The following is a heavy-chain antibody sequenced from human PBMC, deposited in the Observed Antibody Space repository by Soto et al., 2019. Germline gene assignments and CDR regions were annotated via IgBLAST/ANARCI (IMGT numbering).Heavy chain of an antibody. CDR3: ASRIQLWNNDAFDI. CDR1: GYTFTSYD. D-gene: IGHD5-18*01. CDR2: MNPNSGNT. Sequence: QVQLVQSGAEVKKPGASVKVSCKASGYTFTSYDINWVRQATGQGLEWMGWMNPNSGNTGYAQKFQGRVTMTRNTSISTAYMELSSLRSEDTAVYYCASRIQLWNNDAFDIWGQGTMVTVSS. J-gene: IGHJ3*02. V-gene: IGHV1-8*01.